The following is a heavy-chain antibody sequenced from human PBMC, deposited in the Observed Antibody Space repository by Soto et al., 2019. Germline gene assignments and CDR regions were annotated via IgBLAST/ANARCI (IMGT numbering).Heavy chain of an antibody. CDR3: ARQFLRITMIVDFDY. CDR1: GGSISSSSYY. J-gene: IGHJ4*02. V-gene: IGHV4-39*01. Sequence: QLQLQESGPGLVKPSETLSLTCTVSGGSISSSSYYWGWIRQPPGKGLAWIGSIYYSGSTYYNPSLKSRVTISVDTSKNQFSLKLSSVTAADTAVYYCARQFLRITMIVDFDYWGQGTLVTVSS. CDR2: IYYSGST. D-gene: IGHD3-22*01.